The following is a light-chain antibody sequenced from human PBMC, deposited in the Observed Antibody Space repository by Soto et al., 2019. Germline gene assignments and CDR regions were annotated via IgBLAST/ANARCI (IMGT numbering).Light chain of an antibody. V-gene: IGKV1-9*01. J-gene: IGKJ5*01. CDR2: IAS. CDR1: QGISNS. CDR3: QQLDSYPLT. Sequence: IQLTQSPSSLSASIGDRVTITCRASQGISNSLAWYQQKPGKAPKLLIYIASTLQSVVPPRFRGSGFGTDFTLTISSLQPEDFATYYCQQLDSYPLTFGQGTRLEIK.